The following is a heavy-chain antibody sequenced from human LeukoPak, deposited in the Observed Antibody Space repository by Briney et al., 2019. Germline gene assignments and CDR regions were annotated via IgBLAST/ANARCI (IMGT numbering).Heavy chain of an antibody. D-gene: IGHD6-13*01. CDR2: ISAYNGNT. Sequence: ASVKVSCKASGYTFTGYYMHWVRQAPGQGLEWMGWISAYNGNTNYAQKFQGRVTMTRDTSTSTVYMELSSLRSEDTAVYYCARDRWQQLVQGVIYYYGMDVWGQGTTVTVSS. CDR3: ARDRWQQLVQGVIYYYGMDV. J-gene: IGHJ6*02. CDR1: GYTFTGYY. V-gene: IGHV1-2*02.